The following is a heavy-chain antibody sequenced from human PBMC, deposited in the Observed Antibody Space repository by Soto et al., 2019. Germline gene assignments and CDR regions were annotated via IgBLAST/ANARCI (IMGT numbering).Heavy chain of an antibody. D-gene: IGHD2-2*01. CDR1: GYTFTSYA. CDR3: ARGRSSHQLFWYFDL. CDR2: INAGNGNT. Sequence: QVQLVQSGAEEKKPGASVKVSCKASGYTFTSYAMHWVRQAPGQRLEWMGWINAGNGNTKYSQKFQGRVTITRDTSASTAYMELSSLRSEDTAVYYCARGRSSHQLFWYFDLWGRGTLVTVSS. V-gene: IGHV1-3*05. J-gene: IGHJ2*01.